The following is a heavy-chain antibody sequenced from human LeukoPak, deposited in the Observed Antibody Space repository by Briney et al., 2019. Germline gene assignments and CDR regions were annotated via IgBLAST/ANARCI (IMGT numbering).Heavy chain of an antibody. CDR2: INHNGNVN. J-gene: IGHJ6*02. CDR3: ASHGGGIAAHFGQYYYGMDV. D-gene: IGHD6-13*01. Sequence: GGSLRLSCAASGFTFSSYWMNWARQAPGKGLEWVASINHNGNVNYYVDSVKGRFTISRDNAKNSLYLQMSNLRTEDTAVYYCASHGGGIAAHFGQYYYGMDVWGQGTTVTVSS. V-gene: IGHV3-7*03. CDR1: GFTFSSYW.